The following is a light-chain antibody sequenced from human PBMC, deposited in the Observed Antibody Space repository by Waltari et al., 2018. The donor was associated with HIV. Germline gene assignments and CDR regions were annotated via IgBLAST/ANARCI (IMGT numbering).Light chain of an antibody. Sequence: AIRMTQSPSSFSASTGDRVTITCRASQGISTYLAWFQQKPGKAPKLLIYTASTLQTGVPSRFSGSGSGTDFTLTIKYLQSEDFATYYCQQYYTYPFTFGPGTKVDIK. CDR1: QGISTY. J-gene: IGKJ3*01. CDR3: QQYYTYPFT. CDR2: TAS. V-gene: IGKV1-8*01.